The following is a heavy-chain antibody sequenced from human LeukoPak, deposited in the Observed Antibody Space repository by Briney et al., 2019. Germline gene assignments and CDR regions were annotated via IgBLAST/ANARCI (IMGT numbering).Heavy chain of an antibody. J-gene: IGHJ6*04. V-gene: IGHV1-69*01. Sequence: SVKVSCKASGGTFSSYAIGWVRRAPGQGLEWMGGIIPIFGTANYAQKFQGRVTITADESTSTAYMELSSLRSEDTAVYYCARHEVWFGELDYYYYGMDVWGKGTTVTVSS. CDR1: GGTFSSYA. D-gene: IGHD3-10*01. CDR2: IIPIFGTA. CDR3: ARHEVWFGELDYYYYGMDV.